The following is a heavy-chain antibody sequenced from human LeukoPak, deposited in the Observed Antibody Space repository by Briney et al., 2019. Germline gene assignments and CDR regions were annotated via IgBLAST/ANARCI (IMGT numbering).Heavy chain of an antibody. D-gene: IGHD2-15*01. CDR2: ISGSGGST. V-gene: IGHV3-23*01. CDR1: GFTLSSYE. CDR3: AKLVVVAATKNFDY. Sequence: GGSLRLSCAASGFTLSSYEMNWVRQAPGKGLEWVSAISGSGGSTYYADSVKGRFTISRDNSKNTLYLQMNSLRAEDTAVYYCAKLVVVAATKNFDYWGQGTLVTVSS. J-gene: IGHJ4*02.